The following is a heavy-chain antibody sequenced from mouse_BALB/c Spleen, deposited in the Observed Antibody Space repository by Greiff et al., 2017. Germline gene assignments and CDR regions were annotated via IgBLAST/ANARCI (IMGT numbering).Heavy chain of an antibody. CDR2: IRLKSNNYAT. Sequence: EVQRVESGGGLVRPGGSMKLSCVASGFTFSNYWMNWVRQSPEKGLEWVAEIRLKSNNYATHYAESVKGRFTISRDDSKSSVYLQMNNLRAEDTGIYYCTRLAKYYFDYWGQGTTLTVSS. CDR1: GFTFSNYW. V-gene: IGHV6-6*02. J-gene: IGHJ2*01. CDR3: TRLAKYYFDY. D-gene: IGHD6-1*01.